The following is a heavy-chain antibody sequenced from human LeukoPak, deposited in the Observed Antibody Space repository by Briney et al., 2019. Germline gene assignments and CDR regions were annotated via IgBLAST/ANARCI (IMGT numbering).Heavy chain of an antibody. CDR3: AREGNLIAVAGTGFDY. D-gene: IGHD6-19*01. V-gene: IGHV3-30-3*01. J-gene: IGHJ4*02. CDR2: ISYDGSNK. CDR1: GFTFSSYA. Sequence: PGGSLRLSCAASGFTFSSYAMHWVRQAPGKGLEWVAVISYDGSNKYYADSVKGRFTISRDNSKNTLYLQMNSLRAEDTAVYYCAREGNLIAVAGTGFDYWGQGTLVTVSS.